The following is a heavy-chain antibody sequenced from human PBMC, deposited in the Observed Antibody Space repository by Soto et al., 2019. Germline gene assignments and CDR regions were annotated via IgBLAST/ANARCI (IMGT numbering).Heavy chain of an antibody. Sequence: SETLSLTCTVSGDSISRNSYYWGWVRQPPGKRLEWIGSIYHTGRTNHNPSLRSRVTISVDTSENQFSLRLTSVTAVDTAVYYCARVKDFVDIFDSWGQGTLVTVSS. D-gene: IGHD3-16*02. J-gene: IGHJ4*02. CDR1: GDSISRNSYY. CDR2: IYHTGRT. V-gene: IGHV4-39*01. CDR3: ARVKDFVDIFDS.